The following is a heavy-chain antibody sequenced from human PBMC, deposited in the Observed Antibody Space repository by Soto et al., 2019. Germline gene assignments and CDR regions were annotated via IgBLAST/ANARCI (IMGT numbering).Heavy chain of an antibody. CDR3: VRPCDSRGWYDY. CDR2: IYPGDSDT. D-gene: IGHD6-19*01. V-gene: IGHV5-51*01. Sequence: GESLKIYFQGSGYSFTLYWIGWVRQTPGKGLEWMWMIYPGDSDTRYSPSFQGQVTISADKSISAAFLQWSSLKASYTARYYCVRPCDSRGWYDYWGQGTLVTVSS. CDR1: GYSFTLYW. J-gene: IGHJ4*02.